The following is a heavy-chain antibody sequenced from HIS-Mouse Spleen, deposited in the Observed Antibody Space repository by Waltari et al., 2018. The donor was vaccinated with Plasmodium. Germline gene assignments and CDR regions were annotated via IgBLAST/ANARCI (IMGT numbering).Heavy chain of an antibody. CDR1: GSAMSSGGYY. CDR3: ARSIAATVTFYFYY. D-gene: IGHD6-13*01. CDR2: IYSSGST. J-gene: IGHJ4*02. V-gene: IGHV4-31*03. Sequence: QVQLQDSGQGLVKPSQALSLTCTVAGSAMSSGGYYWGWIRKQPGKGLEWMGSIYSSGSTYYNPSLKRRVTISVVTSKNQFSLKLSSVTAADTAVYYCARSIAATVTFYFYYWGQGTLVTVSS.